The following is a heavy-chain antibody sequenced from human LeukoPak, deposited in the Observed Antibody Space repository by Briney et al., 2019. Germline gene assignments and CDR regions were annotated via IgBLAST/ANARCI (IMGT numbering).Heavy chain of an antibody. CDR2: ISGSGGST. V-gene: IGHV3-23*01. CDR3: AKDRDDSSGYDDY. J-gene: IGHJ4*02. CDR1: GFTFSSYA. D-gene: IGHD3-22*01. Sequence: GGSLRLSCAASGFTFSSYAMSWVRQAPGKGLDWVSAISGSGGSTYYADSVKGRFTISRDNSKNTLYLQMDSLRAEDTAVYYCAKDRDDSSGYDDYWGQGTLVTVS.